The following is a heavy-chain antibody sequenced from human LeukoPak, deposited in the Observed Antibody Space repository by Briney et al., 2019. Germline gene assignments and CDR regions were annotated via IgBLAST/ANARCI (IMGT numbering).Heavy chain of an antibody. CDR1: GGSISSYH. CDR2: ISGSGGT. Sequence: PSETLSLTCTVSGGSISSYHWSWIRQPTGKGLEWIGRISGSGGTNYNPSLKSRVTMSVDTSKNQFSLKLSSVTAADTAVYYCARRDGSAWFFDYWGQGALVTVSS. CDR3: ARRDGSAWFFDY. D-gene: IGHD6-19*01. J-gene: IGHJ4*02. V-gene: IGHV4-4*07.